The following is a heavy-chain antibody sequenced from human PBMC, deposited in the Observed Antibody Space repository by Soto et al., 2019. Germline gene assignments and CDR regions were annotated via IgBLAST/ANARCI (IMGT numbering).Heavy chain of an antibody. CDR2: IYSNGDT. CDR3: ARRGGSSSGYYYYAMDV. CDR1: SDSMNSGGYY. D-gene: IGHD6-6*01. Sequence: LSLTCSVSSDSMNSGGYYWSWICQHPGKGLEWIGYIYSNGDTYYNPSLKSRVTISVDTSKNQFSLNLTSVTAADTAVYYCARRGGSSSGYYYYAMDVWGQGTTVTVSS. V-gene: IGHV4-31*03. J-gene: IGHJ6*02.